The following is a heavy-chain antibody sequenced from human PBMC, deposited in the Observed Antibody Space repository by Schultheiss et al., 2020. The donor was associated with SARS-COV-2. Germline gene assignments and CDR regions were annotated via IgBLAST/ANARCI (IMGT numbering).Heavy chain of an antibody. CDR2: IKSKTDGGTT. D-gene: IGHD1-26*01. J-gene: IGHJ4*02. Sequence: GESLKISCAASGFTFSSYAMHWVRQAPGKGLEWVGRIKSKTDGGTTDYAAPVKGRFTISRDDSKTTLYLQMNSLKTEDTAVYYCTTDSREWELLLYGPQADYWGQGTLVTVSS. CDR3: TTDSREWELLLYGPQADY. CDR1: GFTFSSYA. V-gene: IGHV3-15*01.